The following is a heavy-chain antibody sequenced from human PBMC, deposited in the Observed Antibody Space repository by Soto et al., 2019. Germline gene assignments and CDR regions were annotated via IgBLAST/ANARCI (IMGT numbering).Heavy chain of an antibody. V-gene: IGHV2-5*02. CDR1: EFQLTTPGVG. CDR2: IFWDDDK. Sequence: QITLKESGPTLVKPTQTLLKTCTFSEFQLTTPGVGVGWARQPPGKALEWLALIFWDDDKRYSPSLKSRLTITKDTSKNQVVLSMTNMDPVDTATYYCASSTAYRIFDCWGQGTLVAVSP. J-gene: IGHJ4*02. D-gene: IGHD3-16*01. CDR3: ASSTAYRIFDC.